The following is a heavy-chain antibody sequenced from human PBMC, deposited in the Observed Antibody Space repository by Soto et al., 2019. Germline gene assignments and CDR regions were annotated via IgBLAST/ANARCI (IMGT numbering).Heavy chain of an antibody. V-gene: IGHV4-39*02. CDR2: IFYSGST. J-gene: IGHJ6*02. CDR3: ARESRYCSGGSCHVGYYYYGMDV. Sequence: SETLSLTCTVSGGSISSSSYYWGWIRQPPGKGLEWIGSIFYSGSTYYNPSLKSRVTISVDTSKNQFSLKLSSVTAADTAVYYCARESRYCSGGSCHVGYYYYGMDVWGQGTTVTVSS. D-gene: IGHD2-15*01. CDR1: GGSISSSSYY.